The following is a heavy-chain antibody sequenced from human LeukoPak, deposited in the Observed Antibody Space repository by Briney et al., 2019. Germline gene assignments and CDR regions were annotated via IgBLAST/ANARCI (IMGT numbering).Heavy chain of an antibody. CDR2: ISDGGGST. CDR1: GFTFSRYA. V-gene: IGHV3-23*01. D-gene: IGHD3-22*01. J-gene: IGHJ6*03. Sequence: PGGSLRLSCAASGFTFSRYAMSWVRQAPGKGLEWVSAISDGGGSTNYADSVKGRFTISRDNSKNTLYLQMNSLRAEDTAIYYCAKDYRDSSGAYYYMDVWGKGTTVTVSS. CDR3: AKDYRDSSGAYYYMDV.